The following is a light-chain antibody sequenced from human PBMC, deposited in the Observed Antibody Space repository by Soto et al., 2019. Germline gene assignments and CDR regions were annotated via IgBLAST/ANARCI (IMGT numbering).Light chain of an antibody. CDR1: SSNIGSNF. Sequence: QSALTQPPSASGTPGQRVTISCSGSSSNIGSNFVYWYHQLPGTAPKLLINRNNQRPSGVPDRFSGSKSGTSGSLAISGLRSEDEADYYCASWDDTLSGVVFGGGTKLTVL. CDR2: RNN. V-gene: IGLV1-47*01. CDR3: ASWDDTLSGVV. J-gene: IGLJ2*01.